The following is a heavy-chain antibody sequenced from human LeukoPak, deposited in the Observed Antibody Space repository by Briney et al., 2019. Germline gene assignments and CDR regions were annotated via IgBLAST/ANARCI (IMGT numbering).Heavy chain of an antibody. V-gene: IGHV1-18*01. CDR2: ISAYNGNT. J-gene: IGHJ4*01. CDR3: ARDRDGEYYDSSGYDY. CDR1: GYTFTSYG. Sequence: GASVKVSCKASGYTFTSYGISWVRQAPGQGVEWMGWISAYNGNTNYAQTLQGRVTMTTDTSTSTAYMELRSLRSDDTAVYYCARDRDGEYYDSSGYDYWGQGTLVTVSS. D-gene: IGHD3-22*01.